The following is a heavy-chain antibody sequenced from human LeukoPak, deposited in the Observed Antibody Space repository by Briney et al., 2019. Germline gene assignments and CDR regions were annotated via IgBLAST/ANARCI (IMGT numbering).Heavy chain of an antibody. Sequence: GGSLRLSCAASGFTFSSYGMSWVRQAPGKGLEWVAFIRYDGSNKYYADSVKGRFTISRDNSKNTLYLQMKSLRAEDTAVYYCARDSPYHGAFDIWGQGTMVTVSS. J-gene: IGHJ3*02. V-gene: IGHV3-30*02. CDR2: IRYDGSNK. CDR3: ARDSPYHGAFDI. CDR1: GFTFSSYG. D-gene: IGHD2-2*01.